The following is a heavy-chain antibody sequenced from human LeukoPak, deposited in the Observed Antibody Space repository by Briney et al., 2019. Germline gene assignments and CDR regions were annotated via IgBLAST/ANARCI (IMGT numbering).Heavy chain of an antibody. J-gene: IGHJ4*02. CDR2: ISSSSSYI. D-gene: IGHD5-12*01. CDR1: GFTFSSYS. V-gene: IGHV3-21*01. CDR3: TRVSRGYGLGKDY. Sequence: PGGSLRLSCAASGFTFSSYSMNWVRHAPGKGLEWVSSISSSSSYIYYADSVKGRFTISRDNAKNSLYLQMNSLRAEDTSVYYCTRVSRGYGLGKDYWGQGNLVTVSS.